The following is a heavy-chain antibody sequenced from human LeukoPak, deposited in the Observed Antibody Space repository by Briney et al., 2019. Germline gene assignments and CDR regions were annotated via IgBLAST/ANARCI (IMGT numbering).Heavy chain of an antibody. D-gene: IGHD3-10*01. CDR1: GGSISGSSYY. J-gene: IGHJ4*02. Sequence: SETLSLTCTVSGGSISGSSYYWGWLRQPPGKGLEWIGSIYYSGSNYYNPSLKSRVTISVHTSKNKFPLKLSSQTATDTAVYYCGRHYGPWGQGTLVTVSS. V-gene: IGHV4-39*01. CDR3: GRHYGP. CDR2: IYYSGSN.